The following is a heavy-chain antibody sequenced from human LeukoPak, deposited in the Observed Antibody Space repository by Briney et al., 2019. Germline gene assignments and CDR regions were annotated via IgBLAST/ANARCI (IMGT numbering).Heavy chain of an antibody. CDR3: ARYGGSYSLDALDI. D-gene: IGHD1-26*01. Sequence: GGSLRLSCAASGFTFSDYYMSWIRQAPGKGLEWVSYISSSSSYTNYADSVKGRFTISRDNAKNSLYLQMNSLRAEDTAVYYCARYGGSYSLDALDIWGQGTMVTVSS. CDR2: ISSSSSYT. CDR1: GFTFSDYY. V-gene: IGHV3-11*06. J-gene: IGHJ3*02.